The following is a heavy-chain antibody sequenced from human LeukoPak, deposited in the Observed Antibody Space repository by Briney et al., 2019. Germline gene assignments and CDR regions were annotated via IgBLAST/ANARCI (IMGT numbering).Heavy chain of an antibody. J-gene: IGHJ4*02. V-gene: IGHV3-23*01. CDR1: GFTFSSYA. CDR3: AKDARRRIAAAGTPLYFDY. Sequence: GGSLRLSCAASGFTFSSYAMSWVRQAPGKGLEWVSAISGSGGSTYYADSVKGRFTISRDNSKNTLYLQMNSPRAEDTAVYYCAKDARRRIAAAGTPLYFDYWGQGTLVTVSS. D-gene: IGHD6-13*01. CDR2: ISGSGGST.